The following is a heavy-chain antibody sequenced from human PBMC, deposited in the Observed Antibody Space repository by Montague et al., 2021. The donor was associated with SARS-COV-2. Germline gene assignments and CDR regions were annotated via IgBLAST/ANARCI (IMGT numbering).Heavy chain of an antibody. V-gene: IGHV4-59*08. CDR3: ARGWAFDP. CDR2: VYFNADT. D-gene: IGHD6-19*01. CDR1: GASTASHY. Sequence: SETLSLTCTVSGASTASHYCNWIRLSPGTRTEWIGYVYFNADTKYNSSLQRRVTISIDTSENQFSLRLNSVTAADTAVYFCARGWAFDPWGQGRLVTVSS. J-gene: IGHJ3*01.